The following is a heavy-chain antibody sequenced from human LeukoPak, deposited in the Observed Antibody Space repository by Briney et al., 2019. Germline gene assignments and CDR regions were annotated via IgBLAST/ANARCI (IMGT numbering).Heavy chain of an antibody. D-gene: IGHD1-26*01. CDR3: ARDSRVGGFDP. Sequence: SQTLSLTCNAAGGSISSYYWSWIRQPPGKGLEWIGYIYYSGSTNYNPSLNSRVTISVDRSKNQFSLKLTSVTAADTAMYYCARDSRVGGFDPWGQGTLVTVSS. CDR2: IYYSGST. V-gene: IGHV4-59*12. CDR1: GGSISSYY. J-gene: IGHJ5*02.